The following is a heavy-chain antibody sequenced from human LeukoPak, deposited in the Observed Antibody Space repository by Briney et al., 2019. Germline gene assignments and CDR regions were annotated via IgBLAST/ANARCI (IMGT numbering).Heavy chain of an antibody. CDR2: ISSSSSYI. CDR3: ARDKGYYDSSGYYDDY. D-gene: IGHD3-22*01. V-gene: IGHV3-21*01. Sequence: PGGSPRLSCAASGVTFSSYSMNWVRQAPGKGLEWVSSISSSSSYIYYADSVKGRFTISRDNAKNSLYLQMNSLRAEDTAVYYCARDKGYYDSSGYYDDYWGQGTLVTVSS. J-gene: IGHJ4*02. CDR1: GVTFSSYS.